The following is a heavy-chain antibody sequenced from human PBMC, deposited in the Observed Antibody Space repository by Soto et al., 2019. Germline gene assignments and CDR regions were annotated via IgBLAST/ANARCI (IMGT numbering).Heavy chain of an antibody. CDR3: AKGAPYDSSGYYNYYYYGMDV. J-gene: IGHJ6*02. D-gene: IGHD3-22*01. Sequence: PGGSLRLSCAASGFTFSSYAMSWVRQAPGKGLEWVSAISGSGGSTYYADSVKGRFTISRDNSKNTLYLQMNSLRAEDTAVYYCAKGAPYDSSGYYNYYYYGMDVWGQGTTVTVSS. V-gene: IGHV3-23*01. CDR2: ISGSGGST. CDR1: GFTFSSYA.